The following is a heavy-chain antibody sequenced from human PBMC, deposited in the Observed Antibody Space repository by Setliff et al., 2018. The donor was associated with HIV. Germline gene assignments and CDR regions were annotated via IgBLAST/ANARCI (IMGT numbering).Heavy chain of an antibody. V-gene: IGHV3-21*01. Sequence: SGGSLRLSCSASGFSFSSYSINWVRQAPGKGLEWVSSITSTSSYIYYADSVRGRFTVSRDDAKRSLYLQMNSLRAEDTAVYYCARVEGVDFWSGYSPFNYWGQGTLVTVSS. D-gene: IGHD3-3*01. CDR1: GFSFSSYS. J-gene: IGHJ4*02. CDR3: ARVEGVDFWSGYSPFNY. CDR2: ITSTSSYI.